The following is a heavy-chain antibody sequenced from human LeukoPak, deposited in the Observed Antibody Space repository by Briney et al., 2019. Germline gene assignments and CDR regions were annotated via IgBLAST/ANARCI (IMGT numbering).Heavy chain of an antibody. V-gene: IGHV3-23*01. CDR3: AKDQGYCGSISCSDYFDS. D-gene: IGHD2-2*01. CDR1: GFTFSTFA. J-gene: IGHJ4*02. Sequence: GALILSCAASGFTFSTFAMSWVRRAPGKGLEWVSGIRCDGSRSYYPDSVKGRFTVSRDNSKNTLYLQMTSLRAEDTAVYYCAKDQGYCGSISCSDYFDSWGQGTLVTVSS. CDR2: IRCDGSRS.